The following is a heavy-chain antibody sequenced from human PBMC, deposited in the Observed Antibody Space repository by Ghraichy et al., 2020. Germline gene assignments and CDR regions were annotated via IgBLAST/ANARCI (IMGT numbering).Heavy chain of an antibody. CDR3: AKDRFYYYDSSAYPALDAFDV. CDR1: GFTFNSYA. CDR2: ISNSGDST. J-gene: IGHJ3*01. V-gene: IGHV3-23*01. Sequence: GGSLRLSCVASGFTFNSYAMNWVRQAPGKGLEWVSVISNSGDSTYYADSVKGRFTISRDNSKNTLDLQMNSLRVDDTAVYYCAKDRFYYYDSSAYPALDAFDVWGQGTMVTVSS. D-gene: IGHD3-22*01.